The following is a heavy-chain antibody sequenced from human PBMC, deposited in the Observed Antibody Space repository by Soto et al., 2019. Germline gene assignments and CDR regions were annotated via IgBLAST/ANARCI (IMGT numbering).Heavy chain of an antibody. D-gene: IGHD3-3*01. CDR2: ISSSSSTI. Sequence: GGSLRLSCAASGFPFSSYAMTWVRQAPGKGLEWVSYISSSSSTIYYADSVKGRFTISRDNAKNSLYLQMNSLRDEDTAVYYCARDEPYYDFWSGYYNGVYYYYGMDVWGQGTTVTVSS. CDR1: GFPFSSYA. CDR3: ARDEPYYDFWSGYYNGVYYYYGMDV. J-gene: IGHJ6*02. V-gene: IGHV3-48*02.